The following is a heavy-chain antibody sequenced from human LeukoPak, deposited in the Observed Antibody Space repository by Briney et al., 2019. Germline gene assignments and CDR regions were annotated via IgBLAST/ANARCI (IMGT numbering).Heavy chain of an antibody. CDR1: GFTFSTYA. CDR2: ISGSGGLP. Sequence: QPGGSLRLSCAASGFTFSTYAMSWVRQAPGKGLEWVSSISGSGGLPYYADSVKGRFTISRDNSKSTLYLQMNSLRAEDTAVYYCAKFDYDSSGFYSHFDCWGQGTLVTVSS. D-gene: IGHD3-22*01. J-gene: IGHJ4*02. CDR3: AKFDYDSSGFYSHFDC. V-gene: IGHV3-23*01.